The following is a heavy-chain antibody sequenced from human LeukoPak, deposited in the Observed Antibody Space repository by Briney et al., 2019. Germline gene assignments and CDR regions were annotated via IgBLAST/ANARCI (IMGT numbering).Heavy chain of an antibody. D-gene: IGHD3-22*01. V-gene: IGHV3-30-3*01. J-gene: IGHJ4*02. CDR2: MSYDGSVK. CDR1: GFTFSTYA. Sequence: GGSLRLSCAASGFTFSTYAMHWVRQAPGKGLEWVAVMSYDGSVKYYADSVKGRSTVSRDNSKNTLYLQMNSLRVEDTAVYYCARGMIVVVITTGGFDCWGQGTLVTVSS. CDR3: ARGMIVVVITTGGFDC.